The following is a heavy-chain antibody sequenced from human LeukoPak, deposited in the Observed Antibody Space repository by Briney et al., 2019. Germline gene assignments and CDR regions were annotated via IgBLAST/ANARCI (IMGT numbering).Heavy chain of an antibody. CDR3: ARDREAQMATIRPLFDY. D-gene: IGHD5-24*01. Sequence: PSETLSLTCTVSGYSITSGYYWGWIRQPPGKGLEWIGSIYHTGSTYYNPSLKSRVTISVDTSKNQFSLKLSSVTAADTAVYYCARDREAQMATIRPLFDYWGQGTLVTVSS. CDR1: GYSITSGYY. V-gene: IGHV4-38-2*02. CDR2: IYHTGST. J-gene: IGHJ4*02.